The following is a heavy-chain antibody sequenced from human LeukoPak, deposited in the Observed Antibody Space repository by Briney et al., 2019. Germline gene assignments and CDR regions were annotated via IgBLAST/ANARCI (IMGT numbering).Heavy chain of an antibody. D-gene: IGHD1-1*01. V-gene: IGHV3-30*02. CDR1: GFTFSSYG. Sequence: GGSLRLSCVASGFTFSSYGMHWVRQAPGKGLEWVAFIRYDGTNEYYADSVKGRFTISRDNAKNSLYLQMNSLRAEDTAVYYCARGDNWNELIDYWGQGTLVTVSS. CDR2: IRYDGTNE. CDR3: ARGDNWNELIDY. J-gene: IGHJ4*02.